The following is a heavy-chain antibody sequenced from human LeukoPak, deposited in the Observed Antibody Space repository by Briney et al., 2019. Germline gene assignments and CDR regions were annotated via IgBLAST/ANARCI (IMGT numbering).Heavy chain of an antibody. CDR2: IKEDGTET. CDR3: AKEGRSLQTY. CDR1: GGSFSGYY. J-gene: IGHJ4*02. V-gene: IGHV3-7*03. Sequence: ETLSLTCAVYGGSFSGYYWSWVRLAPGKGLEWVANIKEDGTETYYVDSVKGRFTISRDNAKNSLYLQMNSLRVEDTAVYYCAKEGRSLQTYWGQGTLVTVSS. D-gene: IGHD5-24*01.